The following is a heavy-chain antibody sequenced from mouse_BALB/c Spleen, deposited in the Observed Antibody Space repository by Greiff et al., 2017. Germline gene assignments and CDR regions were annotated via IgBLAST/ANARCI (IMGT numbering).Heavy chain of an antibody. CDR2: ISSGSSTI. Sequence: EVQVVESGGGLVQPGGSRKLSCAASGFTFSSFGMHWVRQAPEKGLEWVAYISSGSSTIYYADTVKGRFTISRDNPKNTLFLQMTSLRSEDTAMYYCARSGTTVVGGAMDYWGQGTSVTVSS. CDR3: ARSGTTVVGGAMDY. J-gene: IGHJ4*01. D-gene: IGHD1-1*01. V-gene: IGHV5-17*02. CDR1: GFTFSSFG.